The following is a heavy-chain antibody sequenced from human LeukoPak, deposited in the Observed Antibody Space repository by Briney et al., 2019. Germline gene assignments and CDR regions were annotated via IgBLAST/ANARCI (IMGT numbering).Heavy chain of an antibody. V-gene: IGHV4-31*03. J-gene: IGHJ3*02. D-gene: IGHD3-22*01. Sequence: SETLSLTCTVSGGSISSGGYYWSWIRQHPGKGLEWIGYIYYSGSTYYNPSLKSRVTISVDTSKNQFSLKLSSVTAADTAVYYCARERGRGYYYDSSGSPRAFDIWGQGTMVTVSS. CDR3: ARERGRGYYYDSSGSPRAFDI. CDR2: IYYSGST. CDR1: GGSISSGGYY.